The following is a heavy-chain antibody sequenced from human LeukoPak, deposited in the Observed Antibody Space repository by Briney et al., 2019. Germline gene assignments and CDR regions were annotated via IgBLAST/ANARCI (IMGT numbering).Heavy chain of an antibody. V-gene: IGHV3-53*01. J-gene: IGHJ5*02. D-gene: IGHD3-22*01. CDR3: ARGYYDSSGYGGFDP. CDR2: IYSGGST. Sequence: GGSLRLSCAASGFTVSSNYMSWFRQAPGKGLEWVSVIYSGGSTYYADSVKGRFTISRNNSKNTLYLQMNSLRAEDTAVYYCARGYYDSSGYGGFDPWGQGTLVTVSS. CDR1: GFTVSSNY.